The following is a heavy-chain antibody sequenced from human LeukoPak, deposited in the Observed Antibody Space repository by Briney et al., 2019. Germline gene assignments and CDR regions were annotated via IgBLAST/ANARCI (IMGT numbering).Heavy chain of an antibody. Sequence: GGSLRLSCAASGFTFSSYEMNWVRQAPGKGLEWVSYISSSGSTIYYADSVKGRFTISRDNAKNSLYLQMNSLRAEDTAVYYCARDLTTVNTFGQYFDYWGQGTLVTVSS. CDR1: GFTFSSYE. D-gene: IGHD4-17*01. J-gene: IGHJ4*02. CDR2: ISSSGSTI. CDR3: ARDLTTVNTFGQYFDY. V-gene: IGHV3-48*03.